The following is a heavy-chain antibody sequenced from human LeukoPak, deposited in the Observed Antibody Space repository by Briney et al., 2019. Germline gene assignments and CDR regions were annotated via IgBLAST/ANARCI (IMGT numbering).Heavy chain of an antibody. V-gene: IGHV4-30-2*01. Sequence: PSETLSLTCAVSGGSISSRDYSWNWIRQPPGKGLEWIGSVYHGGTTYYNPSLKSRVSISEDRSNNQFFLKLSSVTAADTAVYYCARGENDSIAVVVDYWGQGTLVTVSS. CDR3: ARGENDSIAVVVDY. CDR1: GGSISSRDYS. CDR2: VYHGGTT. J-gene: IGHJ4*02. D-gene: IGHD6-19*01.